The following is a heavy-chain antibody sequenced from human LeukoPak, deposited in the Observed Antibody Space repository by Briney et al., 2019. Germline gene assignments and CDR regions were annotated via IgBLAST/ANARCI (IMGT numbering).Heavy chain of an antibody. Sequence: SVKLSCKASGVTFSSYAISWVRQAPGQGLEWMAGIIPIFGTANYAQKFQGRVTITTDESTSTAYMELSSLRSEDTAVYYCARADCSSTSCYPTWNFDYWGQGTLVTVSS. J-gene: IGHJ4*02. CDR2: IIPIFGTA. D-gene: IGHD2-2*01. V-gene: IGHV1-69*05. CDR1: GVTFSSYA. CDR3: ARADCSSTSCYPTWNFDY.